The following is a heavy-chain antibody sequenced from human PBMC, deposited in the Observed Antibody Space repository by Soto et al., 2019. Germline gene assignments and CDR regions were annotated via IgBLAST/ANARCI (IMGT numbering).Heavy chain of an antibody. V-gene: IGHV3-23*01. D-gene: IGHD2-15*01. J-gene: IGHJ4*02. CDR3: AKEIVVVVAASMAFDY. CDR2: ISGSGGST. CDR1: GFTFSSYA. Sequence: GGSLRLSCAASGFTFSSYAMSWVRQAPGKGLEWVSAISGSGGSTYYADSVKGRFTISRDNSKNTLYLQMNSLRAEDTAVYYCAKEIVVVVAASMAFDYWGQGTLVTVSS.